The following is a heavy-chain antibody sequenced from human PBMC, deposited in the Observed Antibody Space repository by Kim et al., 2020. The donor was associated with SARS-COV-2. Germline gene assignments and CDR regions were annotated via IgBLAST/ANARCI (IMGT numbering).Heavy chain of an antibody. CDR1: GFTFDDYA. Sequence: SLRLSCAASGFTFDDYAMHWVRQAPGKGLEWVSGISWNSGSIGYADSVKGRFTISRDNAKNSLYLQMNSLRAEDTALYYCAKVRQMDYYYYGMDVWGPGTTVTVSS. CDR2: ISWNSGSI. V-gene: IGHV3-9*01. J-gene: IGHJ6*02. CDR3: AKVRQMDYYYYGMDV.